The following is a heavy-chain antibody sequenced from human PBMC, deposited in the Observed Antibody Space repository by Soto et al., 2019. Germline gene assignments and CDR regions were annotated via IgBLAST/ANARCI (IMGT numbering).Heavy chain of an antibody. CDR1: GFTFSDYY. D-gene: IGHD3-22*01. J-gene: IGHJ4*02. CDR3: ARGYYDSSGYTGFDY. CDR2: ISSSSSYT. Sequence: GGALRLSCAASGFTFSDYYMSWIRQAPGKGLEWVSYISSSSSYTNYADSVKGRFTISRDNAKNSLYLQMNSLRAEDTAVYYCARGYYDSSGYTGFDYWGQGTLVTVSS. V-gene: IGHV3-11*06.